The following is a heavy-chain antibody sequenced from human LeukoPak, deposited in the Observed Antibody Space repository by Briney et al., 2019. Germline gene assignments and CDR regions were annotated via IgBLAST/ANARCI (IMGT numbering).Heavy chain of an antibody. J-gene: IGHJ4*02. D-gene: IGHD2-8*01. Sequence: PGGSLGLSCAASGFTFSNYEMNWVRQAPGQGLEWVSYISSSGGTRHYADSVKGRFTISRDNAEHSLYLQINSLRAEDTAVYYCAKTSNNYFDYWGQGTLVTVSS. CDR2: ISSSGGTR. V-gene: IGHV3-48*03. CDR1: GFTFSNYE. CDR3: AKTSNNYFDY.